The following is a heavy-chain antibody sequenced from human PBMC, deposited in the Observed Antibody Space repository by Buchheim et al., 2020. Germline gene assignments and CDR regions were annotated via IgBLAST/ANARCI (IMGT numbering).Heavy chain of an antibody. CDR1: GFTFSDLW. V-gene: IGHV3-74*01. CDR3: TRDPLLHRGTLDY. D-gene: IGHD1-1*01. Sequence: EVQLVESGGGLVQPGGSLRLSCAASGFTFSDLWMHWVRQTPGKGLMWVSRINSDGSSTIYGESVKGRFTVPRDNAKNTLYLQRNSLRAEYTFVYFCTRDPLLHRGTLDYWGQGT. CDR2: INSDGSST. J-gene: IGHJ4*02.